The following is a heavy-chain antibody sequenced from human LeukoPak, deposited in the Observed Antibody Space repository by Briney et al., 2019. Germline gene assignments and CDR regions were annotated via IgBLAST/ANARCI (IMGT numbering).Heavy chain of an antibody. V-gene: IGHV5-51*01. J-gene: IGHJ3*02. CDR3: ARTGYSSGWYGGFDI. D-gene: IGHD6-19*01. Sequence: PGESLKISCKGSGYRFTNYWIGWVRQMPGKGLEWMGIIYPGDSDTRYSPSFQGQVIISADKSITTAYLQWSSLKASDTAMYYCARTGYSSGWYGGFDIWGQGTLVSVSS. CDR1: GYRFTNYW. CDR2: IYPGDSDT.